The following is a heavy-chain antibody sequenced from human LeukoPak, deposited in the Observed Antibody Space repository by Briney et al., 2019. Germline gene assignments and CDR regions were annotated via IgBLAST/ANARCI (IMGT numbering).Heavy chain of an antibody. Sequence: SETLSLTCTVSGGSISSYYWSWIRQPPGKGLEWIGYIYTSGSTNYNPSLKSRVTMSVDTSKNQFSLKLSSVTAADTAVYYCARDFSLYFDYWGQGTLVTVSS. CDR1: GGSISSYY. CDR2: IYTSGST. CDR3: ARDFSLYFDY. V-gene: IGHV4-4*08. J-gene: IGHJ4*02.